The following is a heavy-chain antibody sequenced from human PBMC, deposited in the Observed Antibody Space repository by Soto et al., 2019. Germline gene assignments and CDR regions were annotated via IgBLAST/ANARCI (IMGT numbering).Heavy chain of an antibody. Sequence: GESLKISFKGSGYSFTSYLISWVRQMPVKGLEWMGRIDPSDSYTNYSPSFQGHVTISADKSISTAYLQCSSLKASDTDMYYCARLSGYCTNALCYTTTPALWGPGNLVTVSS. CDR3: ARLSGYCTNALCYTTTPAL. V-gene: IGHV5-10-1*01. D-gene: IGHD2-8*01. CDR2: IDPSDSYT. J-gene: IGHJ4*02. CDR1: GYSFTSYL.